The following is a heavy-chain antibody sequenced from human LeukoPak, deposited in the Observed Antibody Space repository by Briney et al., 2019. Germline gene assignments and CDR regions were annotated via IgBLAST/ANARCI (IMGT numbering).Heavy chain of an antibody. D-gene: IGHD5-12*01. CDR3: AKVGPYDLLYSDY. Sequence: PGGSLRLSCAASGFTFSSYSMNWVRQAPGKGLEWVSYISSSSSTIYYADSVKGRFTISRDNSKNTLYLQMNSLRAEDTAVYYCAKVGPYDLLYSDYWGQGTLVTVSS. CDR2: ISSSSSTI. CDR1: GFTFSSYS. V-gene: IGHV3-48*01. J-gene: IGHJ4*02.